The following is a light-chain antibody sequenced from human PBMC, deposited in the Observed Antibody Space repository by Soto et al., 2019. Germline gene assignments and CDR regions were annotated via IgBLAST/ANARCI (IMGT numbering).Light chain of an antibody. CDR1: QSVSASQ. CDR3: QHRSNWWT. V-gene: IGKV3-11*01. J-gene: IGKJ1*01. Sequence: PCERATLSCRTSQSVSASQLAWYQQKPGQAPRLLIYGISIRATGIPARFSGSGSGTDFTLTISSLEPEDFAVYYCQHRSNWWTFGPGTKVDIK. CDR2: GIS.